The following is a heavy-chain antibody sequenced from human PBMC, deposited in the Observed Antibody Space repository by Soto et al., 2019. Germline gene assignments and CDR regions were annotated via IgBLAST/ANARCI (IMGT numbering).Heavy chain of an antibody. V-gene: IGHV3-43*01. CDR2: ISWDGNST. CDR1: GFTFDDYT. Sequence: PGGSLRLSCAASGFTFDDYTLHWVRQAPGKGLEWVSLISWDGNSTYYADSVKGRFTISRDNSKNSLYLQMNSLRSEDTALYYCAKERAVVAPETINYFGLDVWGQGTTVTVSS. CDR3: AKERAVVAPETINYFGLDV. D-gene: IGHD2-2*01. J-gene: IGHJ6*02.